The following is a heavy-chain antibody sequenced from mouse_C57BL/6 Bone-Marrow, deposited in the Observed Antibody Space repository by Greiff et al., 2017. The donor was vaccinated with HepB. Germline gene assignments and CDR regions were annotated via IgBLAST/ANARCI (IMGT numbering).Heavy chain of an antibody. V-gene: IGHV1-82*01. Sequence: QVQLQQSGPELVKPGASVKISCKASGYAFSSSWMNWVKQRPGKGLEWIGRIYPGDGDTNYNGKFKGKATLTADKASSTAYMQLSSLTSEDSAVYFCARWSGDGYFEYWGQGTTLTVSS. CDR1: GYAFSSSW. CDR2: IYPGDGDT. J-gene: IGHJ2*01. D-gene: IGHD3-3*01. CDR3: ARWSGDGYFEY.